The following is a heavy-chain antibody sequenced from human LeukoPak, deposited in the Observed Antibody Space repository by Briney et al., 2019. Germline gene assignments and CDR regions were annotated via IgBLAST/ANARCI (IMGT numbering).Heavy chain of an antibody. D-gene: IGHD3-22*01. V-gene: IGHV3-21*01. CDR1: GYTFSDFS. Sequence: PGGSLTLSCAASGYTFSDFSVNWVRQAPGKGLEWVSSISVRSNYRYYVDSVRGRFTISRDDARDSLFLQMNSLRAEDTAVYFCVRLRRNSDRSGYYYYYDYWGQGTLVTVSS. CDR3: VRLRRNSDRSGYYYYYDY. J-gene: IGHJ4*02. CDR2: ISVRSNYR.